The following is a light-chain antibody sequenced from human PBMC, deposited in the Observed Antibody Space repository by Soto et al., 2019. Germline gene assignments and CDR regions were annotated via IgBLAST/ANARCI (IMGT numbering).Light chain of an antibody. J-gene: IGLJ3*02. Sequence: QSVLTQPASVSGSPGQSITISCTGTSSDVGGYNYVSWYQQHPGKAPKLMIYDVTNRPSGVSNRFSGSKSGNTASLTISGLQADDEGDYYCGSYTSTSTWVFGGGTQLTVL. V-gene: IGLV2-14*03. CDR1: SSDVGGYNY. CDR3: GSYTSTSTWV. CDR2: DVT.